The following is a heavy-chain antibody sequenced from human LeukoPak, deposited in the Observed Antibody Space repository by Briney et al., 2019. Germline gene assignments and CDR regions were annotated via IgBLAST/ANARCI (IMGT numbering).Heavy chain of an antibody. D-gene: IGHD1-14*01. J-gene: IGHJ4*01. Sequence: GGSLRLSCAASGFTFSSSAMSWVRQAPGKGLEWVAIIKQDGSDKYYVDSVKGRFAISRDNAEKSLYLQMNSLRAEDTAVYYCATSRTNDYWGHGTLVTVSS. V-gene: IGHV3-7*03. CDR1: GFTFSSSA. CDR2: IKQDGSDK. CDR3: ATSRTNDY.